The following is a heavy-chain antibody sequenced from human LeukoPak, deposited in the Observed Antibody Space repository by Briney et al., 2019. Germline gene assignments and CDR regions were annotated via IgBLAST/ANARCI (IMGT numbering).Heavy chain of an antibody. V-gene: IGHV4-59*08. D-gene: IGHD3-10*01. Sequence: MASETLSLTCTVSGGSISSYYWSWIRQPPGKGLEWIGYIYYSGSTYYNPSLKSRVTISVDTSKNQFSLKLSSVTAADTAVYYCASPFGELFNWFDPGGQGTLVTVSS. CDR3: ASPFGELFNWFDP. CDR2: IYYSGST. CDR1: GGSISSYY. J-gene: IGHJ5*02.